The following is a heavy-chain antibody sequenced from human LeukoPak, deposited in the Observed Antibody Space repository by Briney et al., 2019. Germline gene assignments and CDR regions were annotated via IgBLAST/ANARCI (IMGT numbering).Heavy chain of an antibody. CDR3: AKFSSGSYYGGAFDI. V-gene: IGHV3-30*02. Sequence: GGSLRLSCAASGFTFSRFGMQWVRQAPGKGLEWVAFVRYDGSDKYYADFVKGRFTISRDNSKNTLYLQMNSLRAEDTAVYYCAKFSSGSYYGGAFDISGQGKMVTVSS. CDR1: GFTFSRFG. D-gene: IGHD1-26*01. J-gene: IGHJ3*02. CDR2: VRYDGSDK.